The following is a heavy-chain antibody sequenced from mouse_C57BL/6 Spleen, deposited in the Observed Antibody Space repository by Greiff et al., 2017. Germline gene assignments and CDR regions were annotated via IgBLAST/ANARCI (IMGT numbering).Heavy chain of an antibody. CDR1: GFTFSDAW. CDR3: TSYYGSSYVGFAY. CDR2: IRNKANNHAT. J-gene: IGHJ3*01. Sequence: EVKVVESGGGLVQPGGSMKLSCAASGFTFSDAWMDWVRQSPEKGLEWVAEIRNKANNHATYYAESVKGRFTISRDDSKSSVYLQMNSLRAEDTGIYYCTSYYGSSYVGFAYWGQGTLVTVSA. D-gene: IGHD1-1*01. V-gene: IGHV6-6*01.